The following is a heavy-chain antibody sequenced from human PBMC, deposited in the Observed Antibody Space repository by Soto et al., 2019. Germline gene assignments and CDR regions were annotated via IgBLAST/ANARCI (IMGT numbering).Heavy chain of an antibody. CDR2: IYHSGST. J-gene: IGHJ4*02. CDR1: GGSISSSHW. V-gene: IGHV4-4*02. CDR3: ARAYYYGSGSYSHYIDV. Sequence: PSETLSLTCAVSGGSISSSHWWSWVRQPPGKGLEWIGEIYHSGSTNYNPSLESRVTISVDKSKNQFSLILSSVTAADTAVYFCARAYYYGSGSYSHYIDVWGQGTLVTGSS. D-gene: IGHD3-10*01.